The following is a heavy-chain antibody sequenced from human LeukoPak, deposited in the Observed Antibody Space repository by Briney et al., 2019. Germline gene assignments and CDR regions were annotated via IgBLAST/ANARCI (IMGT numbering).Heavy chain of an antibody. J-gene: IGHJ4*02. CDR2: IYSGGST. CDR1: GVTFSSNP. CDR3: ARGPAGYN. Sequence: RRSLRPSCAASGVTFSSNPMSWVRQAPGKGLEWVSVIYSGGSTDYADSVKGRFTISRDNLKNTLYLQMNSLRAEDTAVYYCARGPAGYNWGQGTLVTFSS. D-gene: IGHD1-1*01. V-gene: IGHV3-53*01.